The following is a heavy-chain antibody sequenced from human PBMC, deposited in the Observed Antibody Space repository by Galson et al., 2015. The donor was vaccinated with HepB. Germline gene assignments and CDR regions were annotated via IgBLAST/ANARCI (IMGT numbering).Heavy chain of an antibody. D-gene: IGHD2-2*01. CDR3: ARLGYCSSTSCAPAGPVRY. Sequence: SLRLSCAASGFIVSSDYMNWVRQAPGKGLEWVSAIFSEGTTKYADSVRGRFTISRDNSKNIVYLQMNSLKAEDTAVYYCARLGYCSSTSCAPAGPVRYWGQGTLVTVSS. V-gene: IGHV3-53*05. CDR2: IFSEGTT. CDR1: GFIVSSDY. J-gene: IGHJ4*02.